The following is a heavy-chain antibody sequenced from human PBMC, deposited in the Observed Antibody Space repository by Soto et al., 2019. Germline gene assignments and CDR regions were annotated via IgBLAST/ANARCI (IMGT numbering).Heavy chain of an antibody. CDR2: ISPMFGAA. J-gene: IGHJ4*02. V-gene: IGHV1-69*19. CDR1: GGTFNTYA. D-gene: IGHD3-10*01. CDR3: AREVQVHTPAFVY. Sequence: QVQLVQSGAEMKEPGSSVKVSCQSSGGTFNTYAMNWVRQAPGQGPEWMGDISPMFGAANYAPKFQGRVTITADEATGTSYMQLSCLTSEDTALYFCAREVQVHTPAFVYWGQGTLVTVSS.